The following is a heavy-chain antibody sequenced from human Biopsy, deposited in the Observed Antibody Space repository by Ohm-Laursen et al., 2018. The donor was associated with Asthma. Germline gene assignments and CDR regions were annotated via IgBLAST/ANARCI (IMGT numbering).Heavy chain of an antibody. Sequence: GSSVKVSCKASGDSFSNYAISWVRQAPGQGLEWMGGLIPVLGTPDHAQMFEGRVTITADESTSTAYMELSSLSSDDTAVYYCARGYSGSDRIVYYYSGLEVWGQGTTVTVSS. V-gene: IGHV1-69*01. D-gene: IGHD5-12*01. CDR3: ARGYSGSDRIVYYYSGLEV. J-gene: IGHJ6*02. CDR1: GDSFSNYA. CDR2: LIPVLGTP.